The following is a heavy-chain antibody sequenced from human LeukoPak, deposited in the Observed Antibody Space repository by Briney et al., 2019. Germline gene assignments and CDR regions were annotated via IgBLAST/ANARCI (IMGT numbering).Heavy chain of an antibody. V-gene: IGHV3-23*01. Sequence: GAPRLSFAASGFSFSSYSMRWVRPAPGEGVEGGLNISGTGVSKYYADSVQGRFTISRDDSKNTLYLQMNSLRAEDTALYYCAKHLGDLEYYNMDVWGQGTTVTVSS. CDR2: ISGTGVSK. CDR3: AKHLGDLEYYNMDV. D-gene: IGHD3-16*01. J-gene: IGHJ6*02. CDR1: GFSFSSYS.